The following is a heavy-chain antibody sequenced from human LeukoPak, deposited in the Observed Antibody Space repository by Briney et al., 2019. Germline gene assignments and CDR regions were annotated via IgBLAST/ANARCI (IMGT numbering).Heavy chain of an antibody. J-gene: IGHJ4*02. D-gene: IGHD2/OR15-2a*01. V-gene: IGHV3-43*02. CDR3: AKGNNSLSFNFDY. Sequence: GGSLRLSCAASGFHFRDFSMHWVRQVPGQGLEWVSLVSGDGDTTHYADSVKGRFTISRDNNKNSLFLQMNSLRVEDTAFYYCAKGNNSLSFNFDYWGQGALVTVSS. CDR2: VSGDGDTT. CDR1: GFHFRDFS.